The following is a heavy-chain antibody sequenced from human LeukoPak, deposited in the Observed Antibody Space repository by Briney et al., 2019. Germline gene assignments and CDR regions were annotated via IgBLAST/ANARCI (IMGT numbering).Heavy chain of an antibody. CDR2: IYSSGSS. CDR1: GGSISSSSYH. Sequence: AETLFLTCTVSGGSISSSSYHWGWIRQPPGKGLEWIGTIYSSGSSYYNPSLKSRLTISVDTSRNQFSLKLSSVTASDTAVYYCATRYGSGTYPRYYFDSWGQGTLVTVSS. V-gene: IGHV4-39*01. CDR3: ATRYGSGTYPRYYFDS. D-gene: IGHD3-10*01. J-gene: IGHJ4*02.